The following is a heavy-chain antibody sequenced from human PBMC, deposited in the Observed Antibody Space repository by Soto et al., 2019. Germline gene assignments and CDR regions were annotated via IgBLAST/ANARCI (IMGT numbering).Heavy chain of an antibody. V-gene: IGHV1-69*04. CDR2: IIPILGIA. D-gene: IGHD5-12*01. J-gene: IGHJ4*02. CDR1: GYTFTGYY. CDR3: AKGIVATICDY. Sequence: ASVKVSCKASGYTFTGYYMHWVRQAPGQGLEWMGRIIPILGIANYAQKFQGRVTITADKSTSTAYMELSSLRSEDTAVYYCAKGIVATICDYWGQGTLVTVSS.